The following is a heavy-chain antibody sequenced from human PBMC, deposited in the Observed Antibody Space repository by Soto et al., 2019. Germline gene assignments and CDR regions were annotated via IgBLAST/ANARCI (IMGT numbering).Heavy chain of an antibody. CDR2: IFPGGGT. Sequence: EVQLVKSGGDLVQPGGSLRLSCAASGFTVSNNYMSWVRQAPGKGLEWVSVIFPGGGTYSADSVKGRFAISRHTSKNTLYLQINSLTGEDTAVYVCTRCDYGLYEHYFYYMVVWVKGTTVTVSS. J-gene: IGHJ6*03. V-gene: IGHV3-53*04. CDR1: GFTVSNNY. CDR3: TRCDYGLYEHYFYYMVV. D-gene: IGHD3-10*01.